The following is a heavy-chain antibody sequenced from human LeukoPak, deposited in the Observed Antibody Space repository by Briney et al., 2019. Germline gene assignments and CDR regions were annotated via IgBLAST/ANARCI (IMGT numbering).Heavy chain of an antibody. D-gene: IGHD1-26*01. CDR3: ARASGSYSYDS. Sequence: GGSLRLSCAASGFTFSSYAMSWVRQAPGKGLEGVSAISGSGGSTYYADSVKGRFTISRDNSKNTLYLQMNSLRAEDTAVYYCARASGSYSYDSWGQGTLVTVSS. J-gene: IGHJ4*02. CDR1: GFTFSSYA. CDR2: ISGSGGST. V-gene: IGHV3-23*01.